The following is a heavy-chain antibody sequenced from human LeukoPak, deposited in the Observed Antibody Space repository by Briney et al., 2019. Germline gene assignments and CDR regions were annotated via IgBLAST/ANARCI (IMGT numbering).Heavy chain of an antibody. Sequence: PGGSLRLSCVASGFTFDDYAMHWVRQAPGKGLEWVSGISWNSGSIGYADSVKGRFTISRDNAKNSLYLQMNSLRAEDTALYYRAKAPSSAYYYYGMDVWGQGTTVTVSS. J-gene: IGHJ6*02. CDR1: GFTFDDYA. V-gene: IGHV3-9*01. D-gene: IGHD1-26*01. CDR3: AKAPSSAYYYYGMDV. CDR2: ISWNSGSI.